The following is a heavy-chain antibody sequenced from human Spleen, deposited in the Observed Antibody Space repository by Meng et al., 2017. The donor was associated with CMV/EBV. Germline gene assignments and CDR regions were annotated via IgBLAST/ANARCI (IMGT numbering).Heavy chain of an antibody. V-gene: IGHV3-74*01. CDR3: TKDIGYGSGSYAFDI. Sequence: GESLKISCAASGFTFSSYWMHWVRQAPGKGLVWVSRINSDGSSTSYADSVKGRFTISRDNAKNTLYLEMNSLRAEDTAVYYCTKDIGYGSGSYAFDIWGQGTMVTVSS. CDR2: INSDGSST. J-gene: IGHJ3*02. D-gene: IGHD3-10*01. CDR1: GFTFSSYW.